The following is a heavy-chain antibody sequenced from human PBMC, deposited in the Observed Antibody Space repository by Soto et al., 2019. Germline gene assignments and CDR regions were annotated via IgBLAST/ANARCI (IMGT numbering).Heavy chain of an antibody. J-gene: IGHJ6*03. CDR2: INAGNGNT. Sequence: GASVKVSCKASGYTFTSYAMHWVRQAPGQRLEWMRWINAGNGNTKYSQKFQGRVTITRDTSASTAYMELSSLRSEDTAVYYCARDRVPAAPPYYYYYMDVWGKGTTVTVSS. D-gene: IGHD2-2*01. V-gene: IGHV1-3*01. CDR1: GYTFTSYA. CDR3: ARDRVPAAPPYYYYYMDV.